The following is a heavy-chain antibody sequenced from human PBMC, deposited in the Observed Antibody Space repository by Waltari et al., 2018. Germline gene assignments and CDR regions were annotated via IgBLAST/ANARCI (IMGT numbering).Heavy chain of an antibody. D-gene: IGHD3-10*01. CDR3: ARLAPRTYRSPVPGRHYYYGMDV. V-gene: IGHV3-74*03. J-gene: IGHJ6*02. CDR1: GFRVSHYW. CDR2: ISNDETTL. Sequence: EEQLLESGGGLVQPGDSLRLSCAASGFRVSHYWMNWVRQATGKGLVWVARISNDETTLTYADSVKGRFTISRDNAKNTVYLKMKRLRADDTAVYYCARLAPRTYRSPVPGRHYYYGMDVWGQGTTVTVSS.